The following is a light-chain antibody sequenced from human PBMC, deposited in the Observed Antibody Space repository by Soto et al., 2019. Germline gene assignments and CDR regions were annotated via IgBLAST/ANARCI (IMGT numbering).Light chain of an antibody. Sequence: EIVLTQSPDTLSLSPGERATLSCRASQTVSSNYLAWCQQKPGQAPRLLIYDASNRATGIPARFSGSGSGTDFTLTISSLEPEDFAVYYCQQRSNWPPKITFGQGTRLEIK. CDR2: DAS. J-gene: IGKJ5*01. CDR1: QTVSSNY. V-gene: IGKV3-11*01. CDR3: QQRSNWPPKIT.